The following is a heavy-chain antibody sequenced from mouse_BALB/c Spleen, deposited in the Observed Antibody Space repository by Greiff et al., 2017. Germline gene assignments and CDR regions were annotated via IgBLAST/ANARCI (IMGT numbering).Heavy chain of an antibody. Sequence: EVQGVESGGGLVKPGGSLKLSCAASGFTFSSYAMSWVRQTPEKRLEWVATISSGGSYTYYPDSVKGRFTISRDNAKNTLYLQMSSLRSEDTAMYYCARHEGYFDVWGAGTTVTVSS. V-gene: IGHV5-9-3*01. J-gene: IGHJ1*01. CDR1: GFTFSSYA. CDR2: ISSGGSYT. CDR3: ARHEGYFDV.